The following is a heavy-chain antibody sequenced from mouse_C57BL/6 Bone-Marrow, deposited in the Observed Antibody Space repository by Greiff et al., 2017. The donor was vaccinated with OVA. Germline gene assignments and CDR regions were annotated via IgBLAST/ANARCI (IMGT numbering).Heavy chain of an antibody. J-gene: IGHJ1*03. CDR1: GYAFSSSW. CDR3: ARELNWYFEV. V-gene: IGHV1-82*01. Sequence: QVQLQQSGPELVKPGASVKISCKASGYAFSSSWMNWVKQRPGKGLEWIGRIYPGDGDTNYNGKFKGKATLTADKSSSTAYMQLSSLTSEDSAVYFCARELNWYFEVWGTGTTVTVSS. CDR2: IYPGDGDT.